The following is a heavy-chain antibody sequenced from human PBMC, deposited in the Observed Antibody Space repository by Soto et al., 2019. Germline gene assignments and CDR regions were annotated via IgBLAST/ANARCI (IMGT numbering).Heavy chain of an antibody. D-gene: IGHD3-10*01. CDR2: ISDSGGTR. V-gene: IGHV3-48*03. CDR1: GFSFSSFE. CDR3: ARVPYYYGSGSYYNPDY. Sequence: GGSLRLSCAASGFSFSSFEMVWVRQTPGRGLEWISYISDSGGTRHYADSVKGRFTISRDNAENSLYLQMDNLRDEDTAVYYCARVPYYYGSGSYYNPDYWGQGTLVTVSS. J-gene: IGHJ4*02.